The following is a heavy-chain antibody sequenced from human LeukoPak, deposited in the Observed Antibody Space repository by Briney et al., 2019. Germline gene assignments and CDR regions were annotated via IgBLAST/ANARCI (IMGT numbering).Heavy chain of an antibody. CDR3: AKGSGYVHSYYYYMDV. Sequence: GGSLRLSCAASGFTFPSYGMHWVRQAPGKGLEWVAFIRYDGSNKYYADSVKGRFTISRDNSKNTLYLQMNSLRAEDTAVYYCAKGSGYVHSYYYYMDVWGKGTTVTISS. J-gene: IGHJ6*03. D-gene: IGHD5-12*01. CDR1: GFTFPSYG. CDR2: IRYDGSNK. V-gene: IGHV3-30*02.